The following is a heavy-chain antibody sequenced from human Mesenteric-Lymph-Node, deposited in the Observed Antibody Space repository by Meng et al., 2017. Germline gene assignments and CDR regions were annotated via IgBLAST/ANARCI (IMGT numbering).Heavy chain of an antibody. J-gene: IGHJ4*01. D-gene: IGHD3-22*01. CDR1: GFTFSSYA. Sequence: GGSLRLSCAASGFTFSSYAMSWVRQAPGKGLEWVSAISGSGGSTYYADSVKGRFTISRDNSKNTLYLQMNSLRAEDTAVYYCAKGHTKAGSRYYDSSGYYSQWGHGTPVTVSS. V-gene: IGHV3-23*01. CDR3: AKGHTKAGSRYYDSSGYYSQ. CDR2: ISGSGGST.